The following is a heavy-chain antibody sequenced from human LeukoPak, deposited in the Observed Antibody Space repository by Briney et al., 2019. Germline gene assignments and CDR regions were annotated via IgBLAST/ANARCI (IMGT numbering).Heavy chain of an antibody. V-gene: IGHV1-69*13. CDR3: ARGGGATTNYYYYYMDA. D-gene: IGHD5-24*01. J-gene: IGHJ6*03. CDR1: GGTFSSYA. Sequence: ASVKVSCKASGGTFSSYAISWVRQAPGQGLEWMGGIIPIFGTANYAQKFQGRVTITADESTSTAYMELSSLRSEDTAVYYCARGGGATTNYYYYYMDAWGKGTTVTVSS. CDR2: IIPIFGTA.